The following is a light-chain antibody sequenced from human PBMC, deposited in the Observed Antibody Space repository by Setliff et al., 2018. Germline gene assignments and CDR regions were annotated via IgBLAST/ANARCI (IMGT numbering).Light chain of an antibody. V-gene: IGLV1-44*01. CDR2: GNS. Sequence: QSVLTQPPSASGTPGQRVTISCPGSRSNVGPNTVDWYQQLPGTAPKLLVFGNSQRPSGVPDRFSGSKSGTTASLVISGLQSEDEADYYCATWDDGLNGAVFGGGTKVTVL. CDR1: RSNVGPNT. CDR3: ATWDDGLNGAV. J-gene: IGLJ2*01.